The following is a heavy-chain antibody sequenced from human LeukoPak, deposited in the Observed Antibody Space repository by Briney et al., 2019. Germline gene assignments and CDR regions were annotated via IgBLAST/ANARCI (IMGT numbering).Heavy chain of an antibody. D-gene: IGHD1-26*01. CDR1: GGSISSSSYY. J-gene: IGHJ4*02. Sequence: PSETLSLTCTVSGGSISSSSYYWGWIRQPPGKGLEWIGSIYYSGSTYYNPSLKSRVTISVDTSKNQFSLKLSSVTAADTAVYYCAGGQWELLHDYWGQGTLVTVSS. CDR3: AGGQWELLHDY. V-gene: IGHV4-39*01. CDR2: IYYSGST.